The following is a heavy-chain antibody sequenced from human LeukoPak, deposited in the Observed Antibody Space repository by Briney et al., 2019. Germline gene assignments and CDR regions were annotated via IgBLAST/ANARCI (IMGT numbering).Heavy chain of an antibody. Sequence: AGSLTLSCAASGFTISFYWMSWVRQAPGKGLEWVANINQVASQKNYVDSVKGRFTISRDTAKNSLYIQMNSVRAEDTAIYYCVRDGGYYGADAWGQGALVSVSS. CDR1: GFTISFYW. V-gene: IGHV3-7*04. CDR2: INQVASQK. J-gene: IGHJ5*02. D-gene: IGHD3-10*01. CDR3: VRDGGYYGADA.